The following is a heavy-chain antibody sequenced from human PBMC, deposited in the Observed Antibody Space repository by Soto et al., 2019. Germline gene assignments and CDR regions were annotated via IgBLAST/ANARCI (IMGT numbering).Heavy chain of an antibody. J-gene: IGHJ4*02. CDR2: ISGNGGST. V-gene: IGHV3-23*01. CDR1: GFTFSVYA. CDR3: AKDRTFGPPLVRFDS. Sequence: GGSLRLSCGASGFTFSVYAMTWVRQAPGKGLEWVSAISGNGGSTYYADSVKGRFTISRDNSKSTLHLQMNSLRVEDTAVYYCAKDRTFGPPLVRFDSWGQGTLVTV. D-gene: IGHD6-6*01.